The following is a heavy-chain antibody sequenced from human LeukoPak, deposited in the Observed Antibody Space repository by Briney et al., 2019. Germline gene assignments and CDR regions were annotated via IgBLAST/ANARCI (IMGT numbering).Heavy chain of an antibody. CDR1: GGSFSSYY. Sequence: PSETLSLTCAVSGGSFSSYYWSWVRQPPGKGLEWIGEINHSGSTNYNPSLKSRVTISVDTSKNQFSLKLSSVSGAYWAMTNCPSTGTLYSYTPCMDVWGQGTLVTVSS. J-gene: IGHJ4*01. CDR3: PSTGTLYSYTPCMDV. CDR2: INHSGST. D-gene: IGHD1-7*01. V-gene: IGHV4-34*01.